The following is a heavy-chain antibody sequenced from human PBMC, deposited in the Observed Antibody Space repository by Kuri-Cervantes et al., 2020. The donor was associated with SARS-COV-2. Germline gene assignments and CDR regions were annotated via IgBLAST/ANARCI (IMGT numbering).Heavy chain of an antibody. J-gene: IGHJ5*02. D-gene: IGHD6-13*01. CDR1: GYTFTSYA. CDR2: INTNTGNP. V-gene: IGHV7-4-1*02. Sequence: ASVKVSCKASGYTFTSYAMNWVRQAPGQGLERVGWINTNTGNPTYAQGFTGRFVFSLGTSVSTAYLQISSLKAEDTAMYYYARGYSSSWSDWFDPWGQGTLVTVSS. CDR3: ARGYSSSWSDWFDP.